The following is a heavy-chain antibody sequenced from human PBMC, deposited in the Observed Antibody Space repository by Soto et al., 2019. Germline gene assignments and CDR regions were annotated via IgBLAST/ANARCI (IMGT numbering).Heavy chain of an antibody. CDR1: GFTFSSYA. D-gene: IGHD6-13*01. Sequence: GGSLRLSCAASGFTFSSYAMSWVRQAPGKGLEWVSAISGSGGSTYYADSVKDRFTISRDNSKNTLYLQMNSLRAEDTAVYYCAKDLSLPQQLAERTFDYWGQGTLVTVSS. V-gene: IGHV3-23*01. J-gene: IGHJ4*02. CDR3: AKDLSLPQQLAERTFDY. CDR2: ISGSGGST.